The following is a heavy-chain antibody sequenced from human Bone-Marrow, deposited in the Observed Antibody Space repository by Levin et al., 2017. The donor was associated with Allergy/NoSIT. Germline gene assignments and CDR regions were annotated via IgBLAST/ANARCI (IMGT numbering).Heavy chain of an antibody. D-gene: IGHD4-11*01. Sequence: SETLSLTCAVSGGSFNDLYWSWIRHSPGKGLEWIGEVTHSGSTEYNPSLKSRVTISVDSSKKQFSLKVTSMTAADTGVYYCAREVRTTTRARWFDPWGQGTLVTVSS. CDR1: GGSFNDLY. J-gene: IGHJ5*02. V-gene: IGHV4-34*01. CDR2: VTHSGST. CDR3: AREVRTTTRARWFDP.